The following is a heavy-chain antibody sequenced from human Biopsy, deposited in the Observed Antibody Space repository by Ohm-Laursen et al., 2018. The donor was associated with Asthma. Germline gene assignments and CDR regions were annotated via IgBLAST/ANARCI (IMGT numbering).Heavy chain of an antibody. CDR2: ISYDGSSI. CDR3: AREGVAGTHIED. V-gene: IGHV3-30-3*01. D-gene: IGHD6-19*01. J-gene: IGHJ4*02. Sequence: SLRPSCAASRFTYEMHWVRQAPGKGLEWVAVISYDGSSIYYADSVKGRFTISRDNSKDTLSLQMNSLTAEDTAVYYCAREGVAGTHIEDWGQGTLVTVSS. CDR1: RFTYE.